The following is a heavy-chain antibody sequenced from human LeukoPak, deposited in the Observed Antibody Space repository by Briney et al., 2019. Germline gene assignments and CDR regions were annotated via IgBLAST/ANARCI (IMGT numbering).Heavy chain of an antibody. J-gene: IGHJ4*02. CDR3: ARDPIRYCSGGSCYSGYFDY. Sequence: SVRVSCKASGGTFSSYAISWVRQAPGQGLEWMGGIIPIFGTANYAQKFQGRVTITADESTSTAYMELSSLRSKDTAVYYCARDPIRYCSGGSCYSGYFDYWGQGTLVTVSS. V-gene: IGHV1-69*13. CDR1: GGTFSSYA. CDR2: IIPIFGTA. D-gene: IGHD2-15*01.